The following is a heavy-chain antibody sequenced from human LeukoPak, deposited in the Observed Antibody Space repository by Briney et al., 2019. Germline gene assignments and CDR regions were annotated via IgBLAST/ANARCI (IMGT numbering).Heavy chain of an antibody. V-gene: IGHV4-39*07. Sequence: PSETLSLTCTVSGSSISSNNYYWGWIRQPPGKGLEWIGEIYHSGSANYNPSLKSRVTMLVDKSKNQLSLILSSVTAADTAMYYCARDVGARLPGYWGQGTLVTVSS. CDR1: GSSISSNNYY. D-gene: IGHD6-6*01. CDR3: ARDVGARLPGY. CDR2: IYHSGSA. J-gene: IGHJ4*02.